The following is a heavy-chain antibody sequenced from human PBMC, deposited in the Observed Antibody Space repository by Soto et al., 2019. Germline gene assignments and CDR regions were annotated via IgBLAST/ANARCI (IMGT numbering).Heavy chain of an antibody. CDR3: ARVSYDSSGYYYFQH. J-gene: IGHJ1*01. CDR1: GGSISSYY. D-gene: IGHD3-22*01. Sequence: PSETLSLTCTVSGGSISSYYWSWIRQPPGKGLEWIGYIYYSGSTNYNPSLKSRVTISVDTSKNQFSLKLSSVTAADTAVYYCARVSYDSSGYYYFQHWGQGTLVTVSS. V-gene: IGHV4-59*01. CDR2: IYYSGST.